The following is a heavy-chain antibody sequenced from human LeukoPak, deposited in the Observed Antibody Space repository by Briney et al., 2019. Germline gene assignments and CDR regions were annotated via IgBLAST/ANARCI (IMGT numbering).Heavy chain of an antibody. CDR2: ISSSSSYI. CDR1: GFTFSTYA. J-gene: IGHJ4*02. D-gene: IGHD1-26*01. CDR3: ASSEEENIVAATAS. V-gene: IGHV3-21*01. Sequence: GGSLRLSCAASGFTFSTYAMSWVRQAPGKGLEWVSSISSSSSYIYYADSVKGRFTISRDNAKNSLYLQMNSLRAEDTAVYYCASSEEENIVAATASWGQGTLVTVSS.